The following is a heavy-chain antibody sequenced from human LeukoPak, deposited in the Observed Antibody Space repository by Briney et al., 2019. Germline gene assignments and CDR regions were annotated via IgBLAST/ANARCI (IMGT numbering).Heavy chain of an antibody. CDR2: IYYSGST. Sequence: SETLSLTCTVSGGSISSYYWSWIRQPPGEGLEWIGYIYYSGSTNYNPSLKSRVTISVDTSKNQFSLKLSSVTAADTAVYYCAREGSSPEADAFDIWGQGTMVTVSS. CDR1: GGSISSYY. V-gene: IGHV4-59*01. D-gene: IGHD2-15*01. J-gene: IGHJ3*02. CDR3: AREGSSPEADAFDI.